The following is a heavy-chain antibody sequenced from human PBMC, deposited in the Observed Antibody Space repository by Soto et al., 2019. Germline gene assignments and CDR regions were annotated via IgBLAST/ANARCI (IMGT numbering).Heavy chain of an antibody. J-gene: IGHJ4*02. CDR3: AGDSPHDRSVAGDY. CDR2: IYYSGST. V-gene: IGHV4-31*03. D-gene: IGHD3-22*01. Sequence: PSETLSLTCTVSGGSISSGGYYWSWIRQHPGKGLEWIGYIYYSGSTYYNPSLKSRVTISVDTSKNQFSLKLSSVTAADTAVYYCAGDSPHDRSVAGDYWGQGTLVTVSS. CDR1: GGSISSGGYY.